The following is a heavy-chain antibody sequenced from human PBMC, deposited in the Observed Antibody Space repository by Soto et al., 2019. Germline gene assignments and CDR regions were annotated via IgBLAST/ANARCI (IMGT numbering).Heavy chain of an antibody. Sequence: EVQLLVSGGDLVQPGGSLRLSCVASGFTFGSRAMSWVRQAPGEGLEWVSYISSSGSTIYYADSVKGRFTISRDNAKNSLYLQMNSLRAEDTAVYYCVPLSPYCSGGSCYPVDYWGQGTLVTVSS. V-gene: IGHV3-48*03. J-gene: IGHJ4*02. CDR3: VPLSPYCSGGSCYPVDY. CDR2: ISSSGSTI. D-gene: IGHD2-15*01. CDR1: GFTFGSRA.